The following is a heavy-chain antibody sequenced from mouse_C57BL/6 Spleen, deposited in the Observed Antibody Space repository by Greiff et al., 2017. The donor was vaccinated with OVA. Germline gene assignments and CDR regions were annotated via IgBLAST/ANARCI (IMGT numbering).Heavy chain of an antibody. CDR1: GYTFTSYW. J-gene: IGHJ4*01. D-gene: IGHD2-4*01. CDR3: ARSWDYDGGYAMDY. Sequence: VQLQQPGAELVKPGASVKLSCKASGYTFTSYWMHWVKQRPGQGLEWIGMIHPNSGSTNYNEKFKSKATLTVDKSSSTAYMQLSSLTSEDSAVYFCARSWDYDGGYAMDYWGQGTSVTVSS. CDR2: IHPNSGST. V-gene: IGHV1-64*01.